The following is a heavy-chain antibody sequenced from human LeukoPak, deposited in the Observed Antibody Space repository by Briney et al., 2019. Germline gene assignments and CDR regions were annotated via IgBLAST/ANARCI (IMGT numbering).Heavy chain of an antibody. V-gene: IGHV4-39*01. CDR1: GGSIASGAYY. CDR2: VHSNGKT. CDR3: ARASRKYSSGPLGY. D-gene: IGHD6-19*01. J-gene: IGHJ4*02. Sequence: SETLSLTCSVSGGSIASGAYYWGWVRQSPGKGLDWIGSVHSNGKTYYNPSLNNRLIISADTSTDQFSLKLSSVTAADTAVYYCARASRKYSSGPLGYWGQGTLVTVSS.